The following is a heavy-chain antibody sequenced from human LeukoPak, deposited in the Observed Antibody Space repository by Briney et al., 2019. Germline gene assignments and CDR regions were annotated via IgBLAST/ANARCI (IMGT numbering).Heavy chain of an antibody. CDR3: ARHTSRDEITFGGVIVLYYFDY. Sequence: SLTLSLTCTDCGDSISTYYWSWIRQAPGKGLEWIGYIYYSGSTNYNHSLTRRVTISVDTSKNQFSLKLSSVTAADTAVYYCARHTSRDEITFGGVIVLYYFDYWGQGTLVTVSS. V-gene: IGHV4-59*08. J-gene: IGHJ4*02. CDR1: GDSISTYY. CDR2: IYYSGST. D-gene: IGHD3-16*02.